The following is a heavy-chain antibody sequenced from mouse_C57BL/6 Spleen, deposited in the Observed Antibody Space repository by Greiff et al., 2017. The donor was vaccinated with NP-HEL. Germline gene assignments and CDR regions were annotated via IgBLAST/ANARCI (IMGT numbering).Heavy chain of an antibody. D-gene: IGHD2-5*01. J-gene: IGHJ2*01. V-gene: IGHV5-17*01. CDR2: ISSGSSTI. CDR3: ARGDSNYYYFDY. CDR1: GFTFSDYG. Sequence: EVQLVESGGGLVKPGGSLKLSCAASGFTFSDYGMHWVRQAPEKGLEWVAYISSGSSTIYYADTVKGRFTISRDNAKNTLFLQMTSLRAEDKAMYYCARGDSNYYYFDYWGQGTTLTVSS.